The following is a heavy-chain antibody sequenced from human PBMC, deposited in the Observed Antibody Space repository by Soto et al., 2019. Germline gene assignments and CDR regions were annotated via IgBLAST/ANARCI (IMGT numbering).Heavy chain of an antibody. CDR3: SADLPDWGAYAFDY. J-gene: IGHJ4*02. D-gene: IGHD3-16*01. CDR1: GFTFNGAW. CDR2: VKSKVDGGSI. Sequence: EVQLVESGGGLVEPGGSLRLSCAASGFTFNGAWMNWVRQAPGKGLEWVGRVKSKVDGGSIDYAAPVRGRFTISRDDSRNTLDLQMNNLSAEDSAMYYCSADLPDWGAYAFDYWGQGTLVTVSS. V-gene: IGHV3-15*07.